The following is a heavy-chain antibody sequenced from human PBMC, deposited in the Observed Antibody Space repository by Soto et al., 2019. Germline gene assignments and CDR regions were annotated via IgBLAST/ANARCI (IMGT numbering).Heavy chain of an antibody. CDR2: VSHDGNNR. J-gene: IGHJ5*02. CDR3: EPGRNHYDSTDHLTRGGGINWLDP. CDR1: GFTFSNYA. V-gene: IGHV3-30*03. D-gene: IGHD3-22*01. Sequence: PGGSLRLSCAASGFTFSNYAMHWVRQAPGKGLEWVAAVSHDGNNRSYVDSVKGRFTISRDNSKNTLYLHMNSLRPEDTAVYYCEPGRNHYDSTDHLTRGGGINWLDPWGQGTLVTVSS.